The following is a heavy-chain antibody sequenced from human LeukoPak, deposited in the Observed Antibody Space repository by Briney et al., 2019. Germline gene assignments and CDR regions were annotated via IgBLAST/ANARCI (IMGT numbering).Heavy chain of an antibody. V-gene: IGHV1-46*01. CDR1: GYTFTSYY. CDR3: ARDLRITIFGVVNYYYYMDV. Sequence: GASVKVSCKASGYTFTSYYMHWVRQAPGQGLEWMGIINPSGGSTSYAQKFQGRGTMTRDTSTSTVYMELSSLRSEDTAVYYCARDLRITIFGVVNYYYYMDVWGKGTTVTVSS. D-gene: IGHD3-3*01. J-gene: IGHJ6*03. CDR2: INPSGGST.